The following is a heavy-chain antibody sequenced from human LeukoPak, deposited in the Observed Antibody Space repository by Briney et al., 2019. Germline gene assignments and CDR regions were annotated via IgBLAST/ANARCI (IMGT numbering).Heavy chain of an antibody. Sequence: SETLSLTCTVSGGSISSSSYYWGWIRQPPGKGLEWIGSIYYSGSTYYNPSLKSRVTISVDTSKNQFSLKLSSVTAADTAVYYCARALGSSSWSARRGYYYYYYMDVWGKGTTVTVSS. J-gene: IGHJ6*03. CDR2: IYYSGST. D-gene: IGHD6-13*01. CDR1: GGSISSSSYY. V-gene: IGHV4-39*07. CDR3: ARALGSSSWSARRGYYYYYYMDV.